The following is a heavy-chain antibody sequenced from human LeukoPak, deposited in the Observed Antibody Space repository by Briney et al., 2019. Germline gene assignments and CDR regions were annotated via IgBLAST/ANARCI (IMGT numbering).Heavy chain of an antibody. J-gene: IGHJ4*02. CDR3: ARASSNHFDF. Sequence: GESLKISCEGSGYSFPSHYIAWVRQLPGKGLEWMGIIYPGDSDTTYRPSFQGQVTISADKSINTAYVQWSSLKASDTAIYYCARASSNHFDFWGQGTLVTVSP. CDR1: GYSFPSHY. V-gene: IGHV5-51*01. CDR2: IYPGDSDT.